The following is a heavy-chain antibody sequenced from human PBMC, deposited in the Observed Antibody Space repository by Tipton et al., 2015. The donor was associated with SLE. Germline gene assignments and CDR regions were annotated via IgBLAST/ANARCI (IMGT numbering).Heavy chain of an antibody. J-gene: IGHJ4*02. CDR3: ARRATYNSGWYHDY. CDR2: ISGCNSKT. D-gene: IGHD6-19*01. V-gene: IGHV1-18*01. CDR1: GYTFTSYG. Sequence: QLVQSGAEVKKPGASVKVSCRASGYTFTSYGISWVRQAPGQGLEWMGWISGCNSKTSYAQKFQGRVTVTTDTSTTTAYMELRSLISDDTAVYYCARRATYNSGWYHDYWGQGTLVTVSS.